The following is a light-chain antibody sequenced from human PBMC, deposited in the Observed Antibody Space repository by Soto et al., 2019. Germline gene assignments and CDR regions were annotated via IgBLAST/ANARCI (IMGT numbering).Light chain of an antibody. CDR2: DAS. J-gene: IGKJ4*01. CDR1: QSVSNF. Sequence: EIVLTQSPATLSLSPGERATLSCRASQSVSNFLAWYQQKPGQAPRLLIYDASNRASGIPARFSGSGSGTDFTLTISSLEPEDFAVYYCQQRSNWLTFGGGTKVEVK. V-gene: IGKV3-11*01. CDR3: QQRSNWLT.